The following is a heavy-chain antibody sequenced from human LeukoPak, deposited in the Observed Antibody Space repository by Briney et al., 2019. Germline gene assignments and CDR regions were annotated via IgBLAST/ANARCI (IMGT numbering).Heavy chain of an antibody. Sequence: PSDTLSLTCAVSGGSISSGGDSWSWIRQPPGKGLEWIGYIHHSGSTYYNPSLKSRVTISVDRSKNQFSLKLSSVTAADTAVYYCARESYGGNSRYFDLWGRGTLVTVSS. CDR3: ARESYGGNSRYFDL. CDR2: IHHSGST. CDR1: GGSISSGGDS. D-gene: IGHD4-23*01. V-gene: IGHV4-30-2*01. J-gene: IGHJ2*01.